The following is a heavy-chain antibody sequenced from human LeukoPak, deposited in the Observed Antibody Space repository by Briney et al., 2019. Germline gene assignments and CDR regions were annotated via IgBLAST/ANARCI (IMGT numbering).Heavy chain of an antibody. CDR3: ARDYASDY. CDR2: IYSDGRTA. D-gene: IGHD3-10*01. V-gene: IGHV3-74*01. CDR1: GFTFRSSW. Sequence: GGSLRLSCAASGFTFRSSWMHWVRQAPGKGLVWVSRIYSDGRTATYADSVKGRFTISRDNAKNSLYLQMSSLRAEDTAVYYCARDYASDYWGQGTLVTVSS. J-gene: IGHJ4*02.